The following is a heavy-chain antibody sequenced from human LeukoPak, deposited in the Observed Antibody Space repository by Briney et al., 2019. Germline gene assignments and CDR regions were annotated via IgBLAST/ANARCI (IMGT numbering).Heavy chain of an antibody. CDR1: GFTFDDYA. CDR2: INWNGGST. J-gene: IGHJ4*02. Sequence: RPGGSLRLSCAASGFTFDDYAMSWVRQAPGKGLEWISGINWNGGSTGYADSVKGRFTISRDNAKNSLYLQMNSLRAEDAALYQCARDYSGNYGPHIDYWGQGTLVTVSS. D-gene: IGHD1-26*01. CDR3: ARDYSGNYGPHIDY. V-gene: IGHV3-20*01.